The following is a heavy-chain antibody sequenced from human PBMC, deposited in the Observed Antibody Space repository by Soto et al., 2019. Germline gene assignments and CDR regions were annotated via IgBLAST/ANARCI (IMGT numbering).Heavy chain of an antibody. CDR3: ARMSGDDHYVDY. D-gene: IGHD5-12*01. CDR2: IYYSGST. J-gene: IGHJ4*02. CDR1: GGSISSGDYY. V-gene: IGHV4-30-4*01. Sequence: SETLSLTCTISGGSISSGDYYWSWIRQPPGKGLEWIGYIYYSGSTYYNPSLKSRVTISVDTSKNQFSLKLSSVTAADTAVYYCARMSGDDHYVDYWGQGTLVTVSS.